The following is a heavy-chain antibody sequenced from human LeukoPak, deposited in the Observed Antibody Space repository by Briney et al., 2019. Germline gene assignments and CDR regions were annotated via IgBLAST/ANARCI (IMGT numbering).Heavy chain of an antibody. Sequence: GGSLRLSCAASGFTVTNNCVTWVRQAPGKGLECVSVIYTCGTTHYADSVKGRFTISRDNSRNTLYLQVSSLRAEDTAVCYCAKQITIFGSFDYWGQETLVTVSS. D-gene: IGHD3-3*01. V-gene: IGHV3-66*03. CDR2: IYTCGTT. CDR1: GFTVTNNC. J-gene: IGHJ4*02. CDR3: AKQITIFGSFDY.